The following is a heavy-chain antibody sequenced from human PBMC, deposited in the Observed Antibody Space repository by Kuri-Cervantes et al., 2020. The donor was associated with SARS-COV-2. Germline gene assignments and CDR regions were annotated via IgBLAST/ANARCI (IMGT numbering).Heavy chain of an antibody. Sequence: ASVKVSCKASGYTFTSYYMHWVRQASGQGLEWMGIINPSGGSTSYAQKFQGRVTMTTDTSTTTAYMELRSLRSDDTAVYYCARRNNGYILYWGQGTLVTVS. J-gene: IGHJ4*02. V-gene: IGHV1-46*01. CDR2: INPSGGST. CDR1: GYTFTSYY. CDR3: ARRNNGYILY. D-gene: IGHD2-8*01.